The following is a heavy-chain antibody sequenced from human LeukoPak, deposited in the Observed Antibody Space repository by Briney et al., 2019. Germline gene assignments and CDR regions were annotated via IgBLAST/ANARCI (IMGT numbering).Heavy chain of an antibody. J-gene: IGHJ5*02. Sequence: ASVKVSCKASGYTFTIYGISWVRQAPGQGLEWMGWISAYNGNTNYAQKLQGRVTMTTDTSTSTAYMELRSLRSDDTAVYYCARVPFCSSTSCYLYNWFDPWGQGTLVTVSS. CDR3: ARVPFCSSTSCYLYNWFDP. CDR1: GYTFTIYG. V-gene: IGHV1-18*01. D-gene: IGHD2-2*01. CDR2: ISAYNGNT.